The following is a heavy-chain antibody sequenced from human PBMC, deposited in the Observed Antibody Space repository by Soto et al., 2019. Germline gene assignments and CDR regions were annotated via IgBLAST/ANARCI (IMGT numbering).Heavy chain of an antibody. J-gene: IGHJ1*01. CDR2: IYYSGST. CDR1: GGSISSSSYY. CDR3: ASRIAVAGPRHFQH. Sequence: PSETLSLTCTVSGGSISSSSYYWGWIRQPPGKGLEWIGSIYYSGSTYYNPSLKSRVTISVDTSKNQFSLKLSSVTAADTAVYYCASRIAVAGPRHFQHWGQGTLVTVSS. D-gene: IGHD6-19*01. V-gene: IGHV4-39*01.